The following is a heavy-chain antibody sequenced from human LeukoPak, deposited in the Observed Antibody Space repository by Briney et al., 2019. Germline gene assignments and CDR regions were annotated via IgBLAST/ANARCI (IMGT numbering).Heavy chain of an antibody. J-gene: IGHJ5*01. CDR3: VRDGGRWFDF. D-gene: IGHD2-15*01. Sequence: PGGSLRLSCVASGLTFSDYSFNWVRQAPGKGPEWLSGIRSSSGAIYYADSVKGRFAISRDNAKNTLYLQMNSLRPEDTAIYYCVRDGGRWFDFWGQGTLVVVSS. CDR1: GLTFSDYS. V-gene: IGHV3-48*04. CDR2: IRSSSGAI.